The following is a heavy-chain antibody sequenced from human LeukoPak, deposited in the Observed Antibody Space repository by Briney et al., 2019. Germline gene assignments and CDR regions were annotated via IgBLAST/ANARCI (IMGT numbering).Heavy chain of an antibody. Sequence: SETLSLTCTVSGGSISSYYWSWIRQPPGKGLEWIGYIYYSGSTNYNPSLKGRVTISVDTSKNQFSLKLSSVTAADTAVYYCARDDYGDFWDWFDPWGQGTLVTVSS. J-gene: IGHJ5*02. CDR2: IYYSGST. D-gene: IGHD4-17*01. CDR3: ARDDYGDFWDWFDP. V-gene: IGHV4-59*01. CDR1: GGSISSYY.